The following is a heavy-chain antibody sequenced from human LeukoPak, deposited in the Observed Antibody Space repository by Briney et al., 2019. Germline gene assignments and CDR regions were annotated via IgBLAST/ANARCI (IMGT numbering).Heavy chain of an antibody. CDR3: ARAYSSGWYGNEYFQH. CDR2: ISSSSSYI. J-gene: IGHJ1*01. Sequence: PGGSLRLSCAASGFTFSSYSMNWVRQAPGKGLEWVSSISSSSSYIYYADSVRGRFTISRDNAKNSLYLQMNSLRAEDTAVYYCARAYSSGWYGNEYFQHWGQGTLVTVSS. V-gene: IGHV3-21*04. CDR1: GFTFSSYS. D-gene: IGHD6-19*01.